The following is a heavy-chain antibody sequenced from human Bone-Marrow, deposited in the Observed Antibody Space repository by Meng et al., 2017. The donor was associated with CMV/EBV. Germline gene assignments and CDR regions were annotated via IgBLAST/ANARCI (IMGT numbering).Heavy chain of an antibody. CDR2: ISYDGSNK. D-gene: IGHD6-6*01. Sequence: LSLTCAASGFTFSSYAMHWVRQAPGKGLEWVAVISYDGSNKYYADSVKGRFTISRDNSKNTLYLQMNSLRAEDTAVYYWARGRGGLVGYWVQGTLVTVPS. CDR1: GFTFSSYA. J-gene: IGHJ4*02. CDR3: ARGRGGLVGY. V-gene: IGHV3-30-3*01.